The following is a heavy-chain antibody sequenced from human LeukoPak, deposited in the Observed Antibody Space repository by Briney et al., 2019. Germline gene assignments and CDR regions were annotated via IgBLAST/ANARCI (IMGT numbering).Heavy chain of an antibody. J-gene: IGHJ5*02. V-gene: IGHV1-69*13. CDR3: ARGTNYYDSSGYYRP. D-gene: IGHD3-22*01. CDR1: GGSFSSYA. Sequence: ASVKVSYKASGGSFSSYAISWVRRAPGQGLEWMGGIIPIFGTANYAQKFQGRVTITADESTSTAYMELSSLRSEDTAVYYCARGTNYYDSSGYYRPWGQGTLVTVSS. CDR2: IIPIFGTA.